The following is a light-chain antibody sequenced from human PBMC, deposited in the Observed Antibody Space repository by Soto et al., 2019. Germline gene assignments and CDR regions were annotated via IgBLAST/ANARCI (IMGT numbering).Light chain of an antibody. J-gene: IGLJ2*01. V-gene: IGLV2-14*01. Sequence: QSALTQPASVSGSPGQSITISCTGTISDIGGYNFISWYQHHPGKAPKLVIYDVNNRPSGISYRFSGSKSGNTASLTISGLQAEDEADYYCAPYTRTTTLVFGGGTKVTVL. CDR3: APYTRTTTLV. CDR2: DVN. CDR1: ISDIGGYNF.